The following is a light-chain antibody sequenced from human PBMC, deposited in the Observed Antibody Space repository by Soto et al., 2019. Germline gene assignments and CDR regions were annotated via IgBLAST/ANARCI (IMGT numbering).Light chain of an antibody. J-gene: IGKJ5*01. CDR2: DAS. Sequence: AIQLTQSPSSLSASVGDRVTITCRASQGISSALAWYQQKPGKAPKLLIYDASSLESGVPSRFSGSGSGTDFTLTNSSLQPEDFATYYCQQFNSYLITFGQGTRLEIK. V-gene: IGKV1-13*02. CDR3: QQFNSYLIT. CDR1: QGISSA.